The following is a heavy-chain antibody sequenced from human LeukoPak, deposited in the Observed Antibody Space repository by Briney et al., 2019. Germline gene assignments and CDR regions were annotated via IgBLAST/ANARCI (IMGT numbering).Heavy chain of an antibody. J-gene: IGHJ5*02. CDR3: AKDLSDFWSGSYNWFDP. CDR2: IRYDGSNK. V-gene: IGHV3-30*02. D-gene: IGHD3-3*01. Sequence: GGSLRLSCAASGFTFSSYGMHWVRQAPGKGLEWVAFIRYDGSNKYYADSVKGRFTISRDNSKNTLYLQMNSLRAEDTAVYYCAKDLSDFWSGSYNWFDPWGQGTLVTVSS. CDR1: GFTFSSYG.